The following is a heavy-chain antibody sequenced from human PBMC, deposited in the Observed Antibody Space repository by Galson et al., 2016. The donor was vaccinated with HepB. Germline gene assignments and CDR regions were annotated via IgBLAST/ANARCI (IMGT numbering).Heavy chain of an antibody. J-gene: IGHJ4*02. D-gene: IGHD6-13*01. CDR1: GFTFRAYG. Sequence: SLRLSCAASGFTFRAYGMSWVRQAPGKGLEWVSSNSGSGGFSASGGSTHYADSVKGRFTISRDNPKNTLYLQMNSLKVEDTAVYYCAREMHVAAAAAFDFWGWGTLVTVSS. CDR3: AREMHVAAAAAFDF. V-gene: IGHV3-23*01. CDR2: NSGSGGFSASGGST.